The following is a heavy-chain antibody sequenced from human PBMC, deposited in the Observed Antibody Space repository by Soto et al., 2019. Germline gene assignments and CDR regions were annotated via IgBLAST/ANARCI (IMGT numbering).Heavy chain of an antibody. J-gene: IGHJ4*02. CDR1: GGSVSSSSYY. V-gene: IGHV4-39*07. CDR3: ARIAVAGTSDY. Sequence: SETLSLTCTVSGGSVSSSSYYWGWIRQPPGKGLEWIGSMYHSGSTNYNPSLKSRVTISVDTSKNQFSLKLSSVTAADTAVYYCARIAVAGTSDYWGQGTLVTVSS. D-gene: IGHD6-19*01. CDR2: MYHSGST.